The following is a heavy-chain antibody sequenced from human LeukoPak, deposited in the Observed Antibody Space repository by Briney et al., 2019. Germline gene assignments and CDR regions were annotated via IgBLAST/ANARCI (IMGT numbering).Heavy chain of an antibody. Sequence: GGSLRLSCAASGFTFSSYGMHWVRQAPGKGLEWVAFIRYDGSNKYYADSVKGRFTISRDNSKNTLYLQMNSLRAEDTAVYYCAKDVLLWFGDLWDAFDIWGQGTMVTVSS. J-gene: IGHJ3*02. D-gene: IGHD3-10*01. CDR2: IRYDGSNK. V-gene: IGHV3-30*02. CDR1: GFTFSSYG. CDR3: AKDVLLWFGDLWDAFDI.